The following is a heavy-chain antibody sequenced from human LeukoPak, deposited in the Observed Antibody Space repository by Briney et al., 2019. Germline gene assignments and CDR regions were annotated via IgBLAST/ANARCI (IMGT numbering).Heavy chain of an antibody. Sequence: SETLSLTCTVSGGSIRSYYWSWLRQPPGKGLEWIGYVFYAGSTTYNPSLKSRVTISIDTSKNQFSLKLNSVTAADTAVYYCASGERGYSYGPLDYWGQGILVTVSS. V-gene: IGHV4-59*08. CDR3: ASGERGYSYGPLDY. D-gene: IGHD5-18*01. J-gene: IGHJ4*02. CDR1: GGSIRSYY. CDR2: VFYAGST.